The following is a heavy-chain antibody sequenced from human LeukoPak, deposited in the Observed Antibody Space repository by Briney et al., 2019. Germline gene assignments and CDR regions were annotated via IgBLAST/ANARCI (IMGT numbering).Heavy chain of an antibody. CDR3: AREQDFASDY. V-gene: IGHV3-7*01. CDR2: IKQDGSEK. Sequence: GGSLTLSCAASGFTFSSYWMSWVSQPPGKGMEWVANIKQDGSEKYYVDSVKGRFIISRDNAKNSLYLQMNSLRAEDTAVYYCAREQDFASDYWGQGTLVTVCS. J-gene: IGHJ4*02. CDR1: GFTFSSYW.